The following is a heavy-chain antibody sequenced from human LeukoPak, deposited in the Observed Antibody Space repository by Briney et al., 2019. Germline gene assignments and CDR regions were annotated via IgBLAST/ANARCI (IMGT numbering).Heavy chain of an antibody. D-gene: IGHD2-2*01. CDR1: GYTFTDYW. J-gene: IGHJ4*02. Sequence: ASVKVSCKASGYTFTDYWIHWVRQAPGQGLDWMGRINPNSGGTNYAQKFQGRATMTRDTSISTAYMELSRLTSDDTAVFYCVPDCSSAACLFDYWGQGTLVTVSS. CDR2: INPNSGGT. CDR3: VPDCSSAACLFDY. V-gene: IGHV1-2*06.